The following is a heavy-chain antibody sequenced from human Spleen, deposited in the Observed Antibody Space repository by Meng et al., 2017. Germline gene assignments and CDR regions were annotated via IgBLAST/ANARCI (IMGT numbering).Heavy chain of an antibody. V-gene: IGHV3-23*01. D-gene: IGHD2-2*01. Sequence: GESLKISCAASGFTFSFYAMNWVRQAPGKRLEWVSAISGGGSSTYYADSVKGRFTISRDKSRHTLYLQMNSLRAEDTAVYYCARGQPRVYYCDYWGQGTVVTVSS. CDR2: ISGGGSST. CDR1: GFTFSFYA. CDR3: ARGQPRVYYCDY. J-gene: IGHJ4*02.